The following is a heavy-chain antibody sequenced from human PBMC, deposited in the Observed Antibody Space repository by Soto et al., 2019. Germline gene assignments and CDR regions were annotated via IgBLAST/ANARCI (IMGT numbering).Heavy chain of an antibody. CDR2: IYYSGST. J-gene: IGHJ4*02. Sequence: SETLSLTCTVYGGSIRSYYWSWIRQPPGKGLEWIGNIYYSGSTNYNPSRKSRVTMSVDMSKNQVSLKLTSVTAADTAVYYCTRVGGYYGDYPNFDYWGQGALVTLSS. CDR1: GGSIRSYY. CDR3: TRVGGYYGDYPNFDY. V-gene: IGHV4-59*01. D-gene: IGHD4-17*01.